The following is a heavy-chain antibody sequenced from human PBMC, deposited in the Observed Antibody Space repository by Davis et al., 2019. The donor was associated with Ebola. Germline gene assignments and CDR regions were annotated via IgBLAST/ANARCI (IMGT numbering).Heavy chain of an antibody. V-gene: IGHV3-11*06. CDR1: GFTFTAYY. J-gene: IGHJ3*02. CDR3: ARVSRKISTGWYRFDAFDI. D-gene: IGHD6-19*01. CDR2: MSGDHLYQ. Sequence: SLSLSCAASGFTFTAYYMTWIRQAPGKGLEWVSYMSGDHLYQNSADSVRGRFTISRDDAKNSLYLQMNSLRVEDTALYYCARVSRKISTGWYRFDAFDIWGQGTLVTVSS.